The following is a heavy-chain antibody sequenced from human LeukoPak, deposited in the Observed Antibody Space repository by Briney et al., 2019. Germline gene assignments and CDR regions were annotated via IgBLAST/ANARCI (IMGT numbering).Heavy chain of an antibody. CDR3: ARQCSSISCPIDY. CDR1: GGSFSGYY. Sequence: SETLSLTCAVYGGSFSGYYWSWIRQPPGKGLECLGAISYSANSYYSPSHKSRVTISIDMSKNQFSLRLSSVTAADTAFYYCARQCSSISCPIDYWGQGNLVTVSS. D-gene: IGHD2-2*01. J-gene: IGHJ4*02. CDR2: ISYSANS. V-gene: IGHV4-34*01.